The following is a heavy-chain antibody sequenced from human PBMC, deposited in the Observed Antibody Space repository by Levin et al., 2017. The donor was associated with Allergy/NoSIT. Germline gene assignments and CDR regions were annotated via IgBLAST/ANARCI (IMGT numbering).Heavy chain of an antibody. CDR1: XXXXXXVA. CDR3: AKSYYYGSGSNYVSYDS. V-gene: IGHV3-23*01. CDR2: ITASGGST. J-gene: IGHJ4*02. Sequence: GGSLRLSCAXXXXXXXXVAVSRLQQAQGKGLEWVSTITASGGSTYYADSVKGRFTVSRDNSKNTLSLQVNSLRAEDTALYYCAKSYYYGSGSNYVSYDSWGQGTLVTVSS. D-gene: IGHD3-10*01.